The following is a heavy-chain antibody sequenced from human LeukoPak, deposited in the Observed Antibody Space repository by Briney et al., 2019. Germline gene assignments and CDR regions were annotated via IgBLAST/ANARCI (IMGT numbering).Heavy chain of an antibody. J-gene: IGHJ4*02. CDR2: IGPSDSYT. V-gene: IGHV5-10-1*01. D-gene: IGHD6-13*01. Sequence: GESLKISCKGSGYSFTSYWISWVRQMPGKGLEWMGSIGPSDSYTNYSPSFQGHVTISADKSISTAYLQWSSLKASDTAMYYCATSVFGSSYSFDYWGQGTLVTVSS. CDR1: GYSFTSYW. CDR3: ATSVFGSSYSFDY.